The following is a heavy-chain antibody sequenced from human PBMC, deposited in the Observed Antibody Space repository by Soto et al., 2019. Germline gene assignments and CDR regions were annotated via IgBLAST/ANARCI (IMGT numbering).Heavy chain of an antibody. J-gene: IGHJ6*03. Sequence: GGSLRLSCAASGFTFDDYAMHWVRQAPGKGLEWVSGISWNSGSIGYADSVKGRFTISRDNAKNSLYLQMNSLRAEDTALYYCAKDINPGYSGYDCMDVWGKGTTVTVSS. D-gene: IGHD5-12*01. CDR1: GFTFDDYA. V-gene: IGHV3-9*01. CDR3: AKDINPGYSGYDCMDV. CDR2: ISWNSGSI.